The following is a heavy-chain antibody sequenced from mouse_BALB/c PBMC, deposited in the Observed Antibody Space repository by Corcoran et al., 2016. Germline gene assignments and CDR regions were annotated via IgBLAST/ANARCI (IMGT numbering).Heavy chain of an antibody. V-gene: IGHV1S136*01. CDR3: ARLRGDSSGWYYFDY. CDR2: INPYNDGT. J-gene: IGHJ2*01. CDR1: GYTFTSYV. Sequence: EVQLQQSGPELVKPGASVKMSCKASGYTFTSYVMHWVKQKPGQCLEWIGYINPYNDGTKYNEKFKGKATLTSDKSSSTAYMELSSLTSEDSAVYYCARLRGDSSGWYYFDYWGQGTTLTVSS. D-gene: IGHD3-3*01.